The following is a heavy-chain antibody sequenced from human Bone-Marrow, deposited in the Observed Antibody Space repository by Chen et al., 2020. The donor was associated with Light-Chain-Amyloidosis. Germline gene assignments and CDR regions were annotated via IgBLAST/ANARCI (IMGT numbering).Heavy chain of an antibody. Sequence: EVQLEQSGPEVKKPGESLKISCKGSGYTFPNYWNGWVRQMPGKGLEWMGVIYPDDSDARYRPSFEGQVTISADKSSTTAYLQWRGLEAADTAMYYCARRRDGYNFDYWGQGTLVTVSS. D-gene: IGHD5-12*01. V-gene: IGHV5-51*01. CDR3: ARRRDGYNFDY. CDR1: GYTFPNYW. CDR2: IYPDDSDA. J-gene: IGHJ4*02.